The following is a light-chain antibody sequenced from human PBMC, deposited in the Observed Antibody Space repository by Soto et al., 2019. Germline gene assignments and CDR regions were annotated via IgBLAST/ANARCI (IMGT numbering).Light chain of an antibody. V-gene: IGLV2-23*01. CDR1: SSDVGNYNL. CDR2: EGS. J-gene: IGLJ2*01. CDR3: CSYAGGDTHII. Sequence: QSALTQPASVSGSPGQSITISCTGTSSDVGNYNLVSWYQHHPGSAPKLMIYEGSKRPSGISNRFSGSKSGNTASLTISGLQAEDEADYYFCSYAGGDTHIIFGGGTKVTVL.